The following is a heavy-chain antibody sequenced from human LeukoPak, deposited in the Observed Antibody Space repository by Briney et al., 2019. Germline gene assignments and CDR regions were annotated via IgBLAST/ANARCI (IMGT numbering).Heavy chain of an antibody. D-gene: IGHD2-2*01. Sequence: SETLSLTCTVSGGSISSGGYYWSWIRQPPGKGLEWIGYIYHSGSTCYNPSLKSRVTVSVDRSKNQFSLKLSSVTAADTAVYYCAYKYCSSTSCYHDYWGQGTLVTVTS. J-gene: IGHJ4*02. CDR3: AYKYCSSTSCYHDY. CDR2: IYHSGST. CDR1: GGSISSGGYY. V-gene: IGHV4-30-2*01.